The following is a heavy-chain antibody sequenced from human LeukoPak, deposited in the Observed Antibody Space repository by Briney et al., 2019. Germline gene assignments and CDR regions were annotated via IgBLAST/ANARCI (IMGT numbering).Heavy chain of an antibody. J-gene: IGHJ5*02. Sequence: SVKVSCKASGGTFSSYAISWVRQAPGQGLEWMGGIIPIFGTANYAQKFQGRVTTTADESTSTAYMELSSLRSEDTAVYYCARGYDILTGYSSNWFDPWGQGTLVTVSS. V-gene: IGHV1-69*13. D-gene: IGHD3-9*01. CDR3: ARGYDILTGYSSNWFDP. CDR2: IIPIFGTA. CDR1: GGTFSSYA.